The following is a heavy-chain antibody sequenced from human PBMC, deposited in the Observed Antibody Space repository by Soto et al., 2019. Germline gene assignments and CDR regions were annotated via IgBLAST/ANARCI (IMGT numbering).Heavy chain of an antibody. CDR2: IYYSGST. CDR3: ARERIAARPDY. V-gene: IGHV4-59*01. J-gene: IGHJ4*02. Sequence: SETLSLTCTFSGGSISSYYWSWIRQPPGKGLEWIGYIYYSGSTNYNPSLKSRVTISVDTSKNQFSLKLSSVTAADTAVYYCARERIAARPDYWGQGTLVTVSS. D-gene: IGHD6-6*01. CDR1: GGSISSYY.